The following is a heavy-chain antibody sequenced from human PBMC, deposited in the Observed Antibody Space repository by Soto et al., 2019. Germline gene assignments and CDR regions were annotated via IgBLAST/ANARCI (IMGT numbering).Heavy chain of an antibody. CDR1: GGTFSSYA. Sequence: SVKVSCKASGGTFSSYAISWVRQAPGQGLGWMGGIIPIFGTANYAQKFQGRVTITADKSTSTAYMELRSLRSDDTAVYYCARDLGSRGARGNGYWGQGTLVTVSS. V-gene: IGHV1-69*06. D-gene: IGHD2-15*01. CDR3: ARDLGSRGARGNGY. J-gene: IGHJ4*02. CDR2: IIPIFGTA.